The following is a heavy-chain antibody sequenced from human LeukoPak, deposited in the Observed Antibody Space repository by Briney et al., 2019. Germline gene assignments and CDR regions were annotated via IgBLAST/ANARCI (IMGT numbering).Heavy chain of an antibody. Sequence: SSETLSLTCTVSGGSISSYYWSWIRQPAGKGLEWIGRIYTSGSTNYNPSLKSRVTMSVDTSKNQFSLKLSSVTAADTAVYYCARGALGYYDSSGYYRDYWGQGTLVTVSS. CDR2: IYTSGST. J-gene: IGHJ4*02. CDR1: GGSISSYY. V-gene: IGHV4-4*07. CDR3: ARGALGYYDSSGYYRDY. D-gene: IGHD3-22*01.